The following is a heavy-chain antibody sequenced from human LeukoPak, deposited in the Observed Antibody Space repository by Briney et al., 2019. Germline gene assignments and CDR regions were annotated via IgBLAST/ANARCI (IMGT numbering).Heavy chain of an antibody. CDR3: ARAGWFGEFYGPLDY. CDR1: DSSITIGYY. CDR2: IYHSGST. V-gene: IGHV4-38-2*02. Sequence: SETLSLTCTVSDSSITIGYYWGWIRQTPGKGLEWIGSIYHSGSTYYNPSLKSRVTISVDTSKNQFSLKLKSVTAADTAVYYCARAGWFGEFYGPLDYWGQGSLVTVSS. J-gene: IGHJ4*02. D-gene: IGHD3-10*01.